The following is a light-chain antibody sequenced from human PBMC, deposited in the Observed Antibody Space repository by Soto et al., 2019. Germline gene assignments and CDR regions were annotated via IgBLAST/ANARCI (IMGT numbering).Light chain of an antibody. CDR3: QQYFLYRT. CDR2: DAS. J-gene: IGKJ1*01. Sequence: DLKMTQAPSTLSASIGDMVIITCRASQSISHWLAWYQQKPGKAPKLLISDASILESGVPSRFSGSTSGTEFTLTISSLQPDDIATYYCQQYFLYRTFGDGTKVDIK. CDR1: QSISHW. V-gene: IGKV1-5*01.